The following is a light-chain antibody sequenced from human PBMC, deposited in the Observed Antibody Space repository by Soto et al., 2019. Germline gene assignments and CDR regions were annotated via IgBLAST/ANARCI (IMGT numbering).Light chain of an antibody. CDR2: AAS. V-gene: IGLV2-14*01. CDR1: TSDVADFNY. CDR3: SSSTSATTWL. Sequence: QSALPQPASVSGSPGQSITISCTGTTSDVADFNYVSWYQHHPGNAPKLIIYAASNRPPGVSNRFSGSKSGNTASLTISGLQAEDEGEYYCSSSTSATTWLFGGGTKLTVL. J-gene: IGLJ2*01.